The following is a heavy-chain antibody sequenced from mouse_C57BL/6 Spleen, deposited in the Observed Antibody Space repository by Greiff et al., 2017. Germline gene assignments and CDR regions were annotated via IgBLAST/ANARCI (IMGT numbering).Heavy chain of an antibody. J-gene: IGHJ1*03. CDR2: FNPNNGGT. CDR3: ARLPDV. CDR1: GYTLTDYN. V-gene: IGHV1-18*01. Sequence: EVQLQEFGPELVKPGASVKIPCKASGYTLTDYNMDWVKQSHGKSLEWIGDFNPNNGGTIYNQKFKGKATLTVDKSSSTAYMELRSLTSEDTAVYYCARLPDVWGTGTTVTVSS.